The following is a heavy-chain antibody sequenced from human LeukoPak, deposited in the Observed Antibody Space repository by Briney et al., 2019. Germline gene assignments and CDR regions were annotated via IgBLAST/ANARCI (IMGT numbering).Heavy chain of an antibody. CDR3: AKDKSGGYSYGGFDY. J-gene: IGHJ4*02. CDR1: GFTFSSYG. D-gene: IGHD5-18*01. V-gene: IGHV3-30*18. CDR2: ISYDGSNK. Sequence: GGSLRLPCAASGFTFSSYGMHWVRQAPGKGLEWVAVISYDGSNKYYADSVKGQFTISRDNSKNTLYLQMNSLRAEDTAVYYCAKDKSGGYSYGGFDYWGQGTLVTVSS.